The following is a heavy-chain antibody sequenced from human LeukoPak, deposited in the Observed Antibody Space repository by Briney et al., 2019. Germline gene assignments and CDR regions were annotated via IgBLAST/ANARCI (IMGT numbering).Heavy chain of an antibody. CDR1: GYTFIGYS. Sequence: AAVKVSCKASGYTFIGYSMRWVRQAPGQGLEWMGRINPNSGVTYYAQKFQGRVTMTSDTSITTAYMKLSSATSADTATSYCAKDSSNWCAFDSWGRETLVIVSS. CDR3: AKDSSNWCAFDS. CDR2: INPNSGVT. J-gene: IGHJ5*01. D-gene: IGHD1-20*01. V-gene: IGHV1-2*06.